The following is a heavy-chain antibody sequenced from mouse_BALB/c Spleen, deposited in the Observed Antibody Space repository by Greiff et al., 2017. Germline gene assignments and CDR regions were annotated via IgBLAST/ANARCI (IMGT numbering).Heavy chain of an antibody. D-gene: IGHD4-1*01. Sequence: EVKLLESGGGLVQPGGSLKLSCAASGFTFSSYGMSWVRQTPDKRLEVVATINSNGGSTFFSDSVKGRFTIARDHAKNTLYLQMSSLKSEDTAMNDCARSLNWAYYYAMDYWGQGTSVTVSS. CDR2: INSNGGST. J-gene: IGHJ4*01. CDR3: ARSLNWAYYYAMDY. CDR1: GFTFSSYG. V-gene: IGHV5-6-3*01.